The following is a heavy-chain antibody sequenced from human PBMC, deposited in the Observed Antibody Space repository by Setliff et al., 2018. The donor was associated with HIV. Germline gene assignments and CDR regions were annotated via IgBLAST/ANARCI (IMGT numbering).Heavy chain of an antibody. Sequence: SETLSLTCAVSGGSISSGSHYWSWIRQPAGKGLEWIGQIYASGNTNYNPSLKSRVTMSVDTSKNQLSLELTSVTAADTAVYYCARLVSWRYYYYYMDVWGKGTTVTVSS. CDR3: ARLVSWRYYYYYMDV. D-gene: IGHD1-1*01. CDR1: GGSISSGSHY. CDR2: IYASGNT. V-gene: IGHV4-61*09. J-gene: IGHJ6*03.